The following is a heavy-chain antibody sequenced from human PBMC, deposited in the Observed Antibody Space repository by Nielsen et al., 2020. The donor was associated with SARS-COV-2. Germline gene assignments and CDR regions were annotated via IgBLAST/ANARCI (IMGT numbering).Heavy chain of an antibody. CDR1: GYSFTSHW. CDR2: IDPTDSHT. Sequence: GESLKISCKGSGYSFTSHWITWVRQMPGKGLEWMGNIDPTDSHTNYSPSFQCHVTISADKSITTAYLQWSSLEASDSAMYYCARQPRSIISNWFDPWGQGTLVTVST. D-gene: IGHD1-14*01. J-gene: IGHJ5*02. CDR3: ARQPRSIISNWFDP. V-gene: IGHV5-10-1*01.